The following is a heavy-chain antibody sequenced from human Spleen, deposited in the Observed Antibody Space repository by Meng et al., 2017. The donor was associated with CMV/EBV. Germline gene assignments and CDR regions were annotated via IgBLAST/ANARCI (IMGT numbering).Heavy chain of an antibody. CDR3: AKSSTLES. D-gene: IGHD2-2*01. CDR2: FYSGDAGP. Sequence: SLRLSCAASGFTFRDYAMSWVRQAPGKGLEWVSLFYSGDAGPYYAHSVRGRFTISRDDSKNTLHLQMNNLRVEDTAVYYCAKSSTLESWGQGTLVTVSS. CDR1: GFTFRDYA. V-gene: IGHV3-23*03. J-gene: IGHJ4*02.